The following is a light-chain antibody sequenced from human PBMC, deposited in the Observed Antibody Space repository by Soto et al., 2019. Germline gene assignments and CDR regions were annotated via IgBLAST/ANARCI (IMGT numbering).Light chain of an antibody. CDR3: QQYNSYSLLT. Sequence: DIQMTQSPSTLSASVGDRVTITCRASQSISSWLAWYQQKPGKAPKLLIYDASSLESGVPSRFSGSGSGTEFNLTISSLQPDDLATYYCQQYNSYSLLTFGGGTKVEIK. J-gene: IGKJ4*01. CDR2: DAS. V-gene: IGKV1-5*01. CDR1: QSISSW.